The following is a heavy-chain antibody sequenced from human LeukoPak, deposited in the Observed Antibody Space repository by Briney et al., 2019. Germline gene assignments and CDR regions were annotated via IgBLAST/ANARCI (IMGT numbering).Heavy chain of an antibody. CDR1: GYTFISYD. Sequence: ASVKVSCKASGYTFISYDISWVRQAPGQGLEWMGWISAYNGNTNYAQKLQGRVTMTTDTSTSTAYMELRSLRSDDTAVYYCARTGDSSGYYYHIDYWGQGTLVTVSS. CDR3: ARTGDSSGYYYHIDY. J-gene: IGHJ4*02. D-gene: IGHD3-22*01. V-gene: IGHV1-18*01. CDR2: ISAYNGNT.